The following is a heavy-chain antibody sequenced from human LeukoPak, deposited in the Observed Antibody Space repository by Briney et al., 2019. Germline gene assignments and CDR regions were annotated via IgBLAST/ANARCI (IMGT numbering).Heavy chain of an antibody. D-gene: IGHD3-9*01. CDR3: ARSYDILTGYSHGDWFDP. CDR1: GGSISSYY. CDR2: IYSGGST. V-gene: IGHV4-4*07. Sequence: SETLSLTCTVSGGSISSYYWSWIRQPAGKGLEWIGRIYSGGSTNYNPSLKGRVTISVDTSKNQFSLKLSSVTAADTAVYYCARSYDILTGYSHGDWFDPWGQGTLVTVSS. J-gene: IGHJ5*02.